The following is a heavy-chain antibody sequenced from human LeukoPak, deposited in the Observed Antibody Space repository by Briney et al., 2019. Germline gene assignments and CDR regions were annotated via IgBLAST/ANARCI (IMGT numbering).Heavy chain of an antibody. D-gene: IGHD5-18*01. CDR3: AKEADDTDDYFDY. Sequence: PGGSLRLSYAASGFTFSSYSMSWVRQAPGKGLEWVSSISSSSSYIYYADSVKGRFTISRDNAKNSLYLQMNSLRAEDTAVYYCAKEADDTDDYFDYWGQGTLVTVSP. J-gene: IGHJ4*02. V-gene: IGHV3-21*01. CDR2: ISSSSSYI. CDR1: GFTFSSYS.